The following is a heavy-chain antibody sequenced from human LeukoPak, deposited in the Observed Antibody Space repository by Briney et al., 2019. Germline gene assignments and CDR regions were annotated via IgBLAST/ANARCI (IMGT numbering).Heavy chain of an antibody. V-gene: IGHV3-23*01. J-gene: IGHJ4*02. Sequence: GGSLRLSCAASGFTLSRYAMSWVCQAPGRGLWWVSSISGSGDSIYYGDSMGGQFTISRDNFKNTLFLQMNNLRAEDTAQDFCARKIGRESSGWFDYWGQGSLVTVSS. CDR3: ARKIGRESSGWFDY. D-gene: IGHD6-19*01. CDR1: GFTLSRYA. CDR2: ISGSGDSI.